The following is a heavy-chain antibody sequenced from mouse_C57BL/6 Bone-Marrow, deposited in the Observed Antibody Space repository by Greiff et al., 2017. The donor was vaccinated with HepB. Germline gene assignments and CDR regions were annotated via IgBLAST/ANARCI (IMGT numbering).Heavy chain of an antibody. CDR2: IRLKSDNYAT. CDR3: NRPYYDGSSYGY. D-gene: IGHD1-1*01. CDR1: GFTFSNYW. J-gene: IGHJ2*01. Sequence: EVQLVESGGGLVQPGGSMKLSCVASGFTFSNYWMNWVRQSPEKGLEWVAQIRLKSDNYATHYAESVKGRFTISRDDSKSSVYLQMNNLRAEDTGSDYCNRPYYDGSSYGYWGQGTTLSVSS. V-gene: IGHV6-3*01.